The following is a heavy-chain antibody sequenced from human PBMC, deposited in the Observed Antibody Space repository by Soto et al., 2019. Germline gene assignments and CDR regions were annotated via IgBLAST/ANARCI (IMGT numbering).Heavy chain of an antibody. V-gene: IGHV4-28*01. CDR1: GYSISSSNW. J-gene: IGHJ4*02. Sequence: SATLSLTCALAGYSISSSNWWGWIRQAPGKGLEWIGYSYYSGTTYYNPCLKGRVTMSVDTSKNQFSLKLTSVTAVDTAVYYCARRELQGPXDYWGQGTLVTVS. D-gene: IGHD1-26*01. CDR2: SYYSGTT. CDR3: ARRELQGPXDY.